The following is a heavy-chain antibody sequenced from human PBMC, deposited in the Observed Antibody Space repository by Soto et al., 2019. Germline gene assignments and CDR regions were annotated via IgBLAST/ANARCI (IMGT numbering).Heavy chain of an antibody. CDR3: ARAGDYGDYVAY. Sequence: PSRTLSLTGTVAGGCSSSYYWSWIGQPPGKGLEWIGYIYYSGSTNYNPSLKIRVTISVDTSKNQFSLKLSSVTAADTAVHYFARAGDYGDYVAYWGQGTLVSVSS. V-gene: IGHV4-59*01. CDR2: IYYSGST. CDR1: GGCSSSYY. D-gene: IGHD4-17*01. J-gene: IGHJ4*02.